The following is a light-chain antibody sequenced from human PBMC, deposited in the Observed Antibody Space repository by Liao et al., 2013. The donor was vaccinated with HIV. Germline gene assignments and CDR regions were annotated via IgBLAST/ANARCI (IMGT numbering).Light chain of an antibody. Sequence: SYELTQPPSVSVSPGQTATISCSGDKLGHKYVCWYQQRPGQSPVLVMYQDDKRPSGIPERFSGSNSGNTAALTISGTQAVDEADYYCQAWDSSTAVFGGGTKLTVL. CDR1: KLGHKY. CDR3: QAWDSSTAV. V-gene: IGLV3-1*01. CDR2: QDD. J-gene: IGLJ3*02.